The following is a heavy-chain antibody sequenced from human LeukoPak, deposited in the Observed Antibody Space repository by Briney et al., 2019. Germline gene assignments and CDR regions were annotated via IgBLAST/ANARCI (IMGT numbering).Heavy chain of an antibody. Sequence: GGSLRLSCAASGFTFSSYGMHWVRQAPGKGLEWVAFIRYDGSKKYYADSVKARFTLSRDNSKNTMYLQMNTLRAEDTAVYYCATGYSSGWYGRLDYWGQGTLVTVSS. J-gene: IGHJ4*02. CDR1: GFTFSSYG. D-gene: IGHD6-19*01. CDR3: ATGYSSGWYGRLDY. CDR2: IRYDGSKK. V-gene: IGHV3-30*02.